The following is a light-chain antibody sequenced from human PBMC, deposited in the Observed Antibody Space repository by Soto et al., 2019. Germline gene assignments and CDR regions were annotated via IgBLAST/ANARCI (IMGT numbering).Light chain of an antibody. CDR3: ASYAGTKLFV. CDR2: EVT. Sequence: QSAQSHSPSASWSPGHSLAISCTGASSDVGFYNFVSWYQQRPGKAPKLVIYEVTKRPSGVPDRFSGSKSGSTASLTVSGLQADDEADYYCASYAGTKLFVFGSGTKVTVL. V-gene: IGLV2-8*01. J-gene: IGLJ1*01. CDR1: SSDVGFYNF.